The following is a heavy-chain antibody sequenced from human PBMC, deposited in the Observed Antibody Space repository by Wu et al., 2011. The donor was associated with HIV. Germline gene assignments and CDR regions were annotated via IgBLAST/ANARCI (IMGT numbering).Heavy chain of an antibody. CDR2: AYNGNT. J-gene: IGHJ3*02. CDR3: ARPYSGYAYXVFDI. D-gene: IGHD5-12*01. V-gene: IGHV1-18*01. Sequence: AYNGNTNYAQKLQGRVTMTTDTSTSTAYMELSNLRSDDTAVYYCARPYSGYAYXVFDIWGQGTVVFVSS.